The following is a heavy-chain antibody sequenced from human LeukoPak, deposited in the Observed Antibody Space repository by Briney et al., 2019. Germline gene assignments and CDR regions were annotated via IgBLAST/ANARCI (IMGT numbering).Heavy chain of an antibody. J-gene: IGHJ4*02. Sequence: PGGSLRLSCAPSGFTFSRHGMHWVRQAPGKGLEWVANIKQDGSEKSYVESVRGRFTISRDNAKNSLYLQLNSLRAEDTALYYCARDNPPDYWGQGTLVTVSS. CDR1: GFTFSRHG. V-gene: IGHV3-7*03. CDR2: IKQDGSEK. CDR3: ARDNPPDY.